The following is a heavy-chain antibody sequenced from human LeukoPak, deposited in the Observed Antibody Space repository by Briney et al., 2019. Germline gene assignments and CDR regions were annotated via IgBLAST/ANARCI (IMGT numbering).Heavy chain of an antibody. V-gene: IGHV3-48*01. D-gene: IGHD3-3*01. Sequence: GSLILSCAASGFTFSSYSMNWVRQAPGKGLEWVSYISSSSSTIYYADSVKGRFTISRDNAKNSLYLQMNSLRAEDTAVYYCAKLAPWSRWGQGTMVTVSA. J-gene: IGHJ3*01. CDR3: AKLAPWSR. CDR2: ISSSSSTI. CDR1: GFTFSSYS.